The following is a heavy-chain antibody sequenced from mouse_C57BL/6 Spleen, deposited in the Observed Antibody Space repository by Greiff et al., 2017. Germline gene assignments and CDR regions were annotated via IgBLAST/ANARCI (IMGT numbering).Heavy chain of an antibody. CDR1: GYTFTSYT. CDR3: ARSDGRGAWFAY. D-gene: IGHD1-1*01. Sequence: QVQLQQSGAELARPGASVKMSCKASGYTFTSYTMHWVKQRPGQGLAWIGYINPSRGYTQYNQKFKDKATLTAAKSSRTAYMQLSSLTSEDSAYYYCARSDGRGAWFAYWGQGTLVTVSA. J-gene: IGHJ3*01. V-gene: IGHV1-4*01. CDR2: INPSRGYT.